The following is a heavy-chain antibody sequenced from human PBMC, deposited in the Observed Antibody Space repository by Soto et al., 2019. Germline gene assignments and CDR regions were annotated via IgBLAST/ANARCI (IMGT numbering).Heavy chain of an antibody. D-gene: IGHD3-3*01. CDR1: RGSISDYY. CDR2: FYDSGST. CDR3: ARVGSGVYSNNWFDP. Sequence: TLSLTCTVSRGSISDYYCGWIRQPPGKGLEWVGYFYDSGSTKYNPSLKSRVTIAVDTSKNQISLEMTSVTVADTAVYYCARVGSGVYSNNWFDPWGQGTLVTVSS. V-gene: IGHV4-59*01. J-gene: IGHJ5*02.